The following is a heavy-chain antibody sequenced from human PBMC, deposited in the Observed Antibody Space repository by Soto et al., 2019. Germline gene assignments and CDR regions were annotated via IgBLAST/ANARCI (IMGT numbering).Heavy chain of an antibody. CDR2: IYYSGST. D-gene: IGHD3-3*01. J-gene: IGHJ6*03. V-gene: IGHV4-59*01. CDR1: GGSFSGYY. CDR3: ARAIWSGYYYYMDV. Sequence: TSETLSLTCAVYGGSFSGYYWSWIRQPPGKGLEWIGYIYYSGSTNYNPSLKSRVTISVDTSKNQFSLKLSSVTAADTAVYYCARAIWSGYYYYMDVWGKGTTVTVSS.